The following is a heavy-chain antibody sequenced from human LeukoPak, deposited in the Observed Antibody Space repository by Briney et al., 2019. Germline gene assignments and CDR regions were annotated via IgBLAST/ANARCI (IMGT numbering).Heavy chain of an antibody. D-gene: IGHD6-19*01. CDR3: AKGIAVAGTELAD. V-gene: IGHV3-30*02. J-gene: IGHJ4*02. CDR2: IRYDGSIK. CDR1: GFTFSSYA. Sequence: EGSLRLSCAASGFTFSSYAMHWVRQAPGKGLEWMSFIRYDGSIKYYADSVEGRFTISRDNSKNTLYLQMNSLRLDDTAVYYCAKGIAVAGTELADWGQGTLVTVSA.